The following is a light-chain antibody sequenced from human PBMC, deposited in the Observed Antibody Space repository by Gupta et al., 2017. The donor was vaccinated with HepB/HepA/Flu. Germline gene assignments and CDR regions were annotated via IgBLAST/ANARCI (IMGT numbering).Light chain of an antibody. J-gene: IGLJ3*02. CDR3: QSYDSSNHKV. Sequence: NFMLTQPHYVSESPGKTVTISCTGSSGSIASNYVQWYQQRPGSAPTTVIYEDNQRPSGVPDRFSGSIDSSSNSASLTISGLKTEDEADYYCQSYDSSNHKVFGGGTKLTVL. CDR2: EDN. CDR1: SGSIASNY. V-gene: IGLV6-57*02.